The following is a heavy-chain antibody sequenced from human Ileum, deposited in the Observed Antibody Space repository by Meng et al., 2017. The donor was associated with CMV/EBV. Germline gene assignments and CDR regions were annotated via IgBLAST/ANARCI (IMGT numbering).Heavy chain of an antibody. CDR3: ARGRWCENGVCTEDHNFFGP. CDR2: VYYTGNT. J-gene: IGHJ5*02. CDR1: GGSINTFY. Sequence: SETLSLPFTVSGGSINTFYWSWIRQPPGKGLEFSGNVYYTGNTNYNPSLKSRVTMSVDTTKKPVSLKLTSMSAADTAVYYCARGRWCENGVCTEDHNFFGPWGQGTLVTVSS. V-gene: IGHV4-59*01. D-gene: IGHD2-8*01.